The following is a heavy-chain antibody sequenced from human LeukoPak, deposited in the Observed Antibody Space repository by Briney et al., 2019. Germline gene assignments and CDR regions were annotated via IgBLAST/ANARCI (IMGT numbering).Heavy chain of an antibody. CDR3: AKDLPVYSVVVAAVDY. CDR1: GFTFSSYG. D-gene: IGHD2-15*01. Sequence: GGSLRLPCAASGFTFSSYGMHWVRQAPGKGLEWVAVISYDGSNKYYADSVKGRFTISRDNSKNTLYLQMNSLRAEDTAVYYCAKDLPVYSVVVAAVDYWGQGTLVTVSS. J-gene: IGHJ4*02. V-gene: IGHV3-30*18. CDR2: ISYDGSNK.